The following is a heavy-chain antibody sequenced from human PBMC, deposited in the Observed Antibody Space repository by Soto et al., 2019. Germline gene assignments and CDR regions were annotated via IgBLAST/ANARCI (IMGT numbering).Heavy chain of an antibody. CDR3: AREGMSCSGGSCYSYYYGMDV. D-gene: IGHD2-15*01. CDR1: EFTFSSYW. V-gene: IGHV3-74*01. Sequence: PGGSLSLSCAASEFTFSSYWMHWVRQAPGKGLVWPSRINSDGSSTSYADSVKGRFTISRDNAKNTLYLQMNSLRAEDTAVYYCAREGMSCSGGSCYSYYYGMDVWGQGTTVTVSS. J-gene: IGHJ6*01. CDR2: INSDGSST.